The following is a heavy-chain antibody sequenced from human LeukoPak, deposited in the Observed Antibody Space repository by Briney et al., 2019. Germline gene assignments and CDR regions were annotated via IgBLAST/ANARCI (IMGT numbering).Heavy chain of an antibody. D-gene: IGHD3-10*01. CDR2: MNPNSGNT. CDR3: ARELLWFGESNFDY. V-gene: IGHV1-8*03. CDR1: GYPFTSYD. J-gene: IGHJ4*02. Sequence: PGASVKVSCKASGYPFTSYDINWVRQATGQGLEWMGWMNPNSGNTGYAQKFQGRVTITRNTSISTAYMELSSLRSEDTAVYYCARELLWFGESNFDYWGQGTLVTVSS.